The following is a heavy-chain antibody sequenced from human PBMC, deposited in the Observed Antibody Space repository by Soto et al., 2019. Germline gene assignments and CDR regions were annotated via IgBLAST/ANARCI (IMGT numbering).Heavy chain of an antibody. CDR2: IYYSGST. D-gene: IGHD2-15*01. CDR3: ARLPIVVSGRGWFDP. Sequence: QLQLQESGPGLVKPSETLSLTCTVSGGSISSSSYYWGWIRQPPGKGLEWIGSIYYSGSTYYNPSLKSRVTISVDTSKNQFSLKLSSVTAADTAAYYCARLPIVVSGRGWFDPWGQGTLVTVSS. V-gene: IGHV4-39*01. J-gene: IGHJ5*02. CDR1: GGSISSSSYY.